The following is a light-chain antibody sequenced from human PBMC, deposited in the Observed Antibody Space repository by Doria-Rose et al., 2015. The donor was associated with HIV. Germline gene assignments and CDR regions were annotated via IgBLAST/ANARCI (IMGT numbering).Light chain of an antibody. CDR3: QQYYDTPS. CDR1: QSLLYTSKNY. Sequence: TQSPESLGMSLGERATLNCKSNQSLLYTSKNYLAWYQQKPAQPPKLLIYCASTRQSGFPARFSVSGSGTDFTLAISSLEAEDVAVYYCQQYYDTPSCGPGPTVDIK. CDR2: CAS. J-gene: IGKJ3*01. V-gene: IGKV4-1*01.